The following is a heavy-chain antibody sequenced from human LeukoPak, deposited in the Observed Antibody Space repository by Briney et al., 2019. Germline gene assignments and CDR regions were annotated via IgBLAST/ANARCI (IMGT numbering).Heavy chain of an antibody. CDR2: ISWKGGSI. J-gene: IGHJ4*02. Sequence: GGSLRLSCAASGFTFDNYDMHWVRQPPGKGLEWVSGISWKGGSIGYADSVKGRFTISRDNAKNSLYLQMNSLRAEDMALYYCAKARRDGYNSWGIFDYWGQGTLVTVSS. V-gene: IGHV3-9*03. CDR1: GFTFDNYD. D-gene: IGHD5-24*01. CDR3: AKARRDGYNSWGIFDY.